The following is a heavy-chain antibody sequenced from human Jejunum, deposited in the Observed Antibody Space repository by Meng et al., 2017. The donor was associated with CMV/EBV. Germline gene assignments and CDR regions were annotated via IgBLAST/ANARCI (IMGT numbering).Heavy chain of an antibody. CDR2: ISDSGDNT. CDR3: AKIWPTVTFDY. D-gene: IGHD4-17*01. CDR1: GFTFSGYA. J-gene: IGHJ4*02. Sequence: WAASGFTFSGYAMSWVRQAPGRGLEWVSTISDSGDNTYYADSVKGRFTVSRDNSKKMLYLHVNSLRAEDTALYYCAKIWPTVTFDYWGQGTLVTVSS. V-gene: IGHV3-23*01.